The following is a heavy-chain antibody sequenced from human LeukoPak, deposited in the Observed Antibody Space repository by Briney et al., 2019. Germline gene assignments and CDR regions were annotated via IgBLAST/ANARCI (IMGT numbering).Heavy chain of an antibody. CDR3: ARGSTFDY. CDR1: GVTFSSLS. V-gene: IGHV3-30*01. Sequence: GRSLRLSCAVSGVTFSSLSMHWVRQAPGNGLEWVAGISYDGSEKYYADSVKGRFTISTDKSKNTLFLQMNSLIPADTAVYYCARGSTFDYWGQGTLVTVSS. CDR2: ISYDGSEK. J-gene: IGHJ4*02.